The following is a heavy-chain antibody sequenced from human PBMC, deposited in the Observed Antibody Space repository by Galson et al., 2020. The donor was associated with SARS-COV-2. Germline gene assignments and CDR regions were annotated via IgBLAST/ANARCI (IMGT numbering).Heavy chain of an antibody. V-gene: IGHV1-2*04. CDR2: INPNSGGT. D-gene: IGHD3-22*01. CDR3: ARDSDDDPYYDSSGYLGY. CDR1: GYTFTGYY. Sequence: ASVKVSCKASGYTFTGYYMHWVRQAPGQGLEWMGWINPNSGGTHYAQKFQGWVTMTRDTSISTAYMELSRLRSDDTAVYYCARDSDDDPYYDSSGYLGYWGQGTLVTVSS. J-gene: IGHJ4*02.